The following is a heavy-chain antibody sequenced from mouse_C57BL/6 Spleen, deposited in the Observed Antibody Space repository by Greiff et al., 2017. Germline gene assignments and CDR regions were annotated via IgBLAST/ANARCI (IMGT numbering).Heavy chain of an antibody. V-gene: IGHV1-54*01. CDR2: INPGSGGT. CDR1: GYAFPNYL. CDR3: ARSGTGTDAMDY. J-gene: IGHJ4*01. Sequence: VQLQQSGAELVRPGTSVKVSCKASGYAFPNYLIEWVKQRPGQGLEWIGVINPGSGGTNYNEKFKGKATLTADKSSSTAYMQRSSLTSEDSAVYFCARSGTGTDAMDYWGQGTSVTVSS. D-gene: IGHD4-1*01.